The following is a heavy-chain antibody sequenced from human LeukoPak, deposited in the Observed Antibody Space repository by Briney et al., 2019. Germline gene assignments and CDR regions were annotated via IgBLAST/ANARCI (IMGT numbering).Heavy chain of an antibody. CDR1: GYTFTSYD. V-gene: IGHV1-8*01. J-gene: IGHJ6*03. CDR3: ARGLLVLRYFDWLPYTADYYYYYMDV. CDR2: MNPNSGNT. Sequence: ASVKVSCKASGYTFTSYDINWVRQATGQGLEWMGWMNPNSGNTGYAQKFQGRVTMTRNTSISTAYMELSSLRSEDTAVYYCARGLLVLRYFDWLPYTADYYYYYMDVWGKGTTVTISS. D-gene: IGHD3-9*01.